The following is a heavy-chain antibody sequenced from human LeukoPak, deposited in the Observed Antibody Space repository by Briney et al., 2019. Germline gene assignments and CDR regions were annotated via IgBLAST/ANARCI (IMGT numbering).Heavy chain of an antibody. CDR2: IKQDGSDK. V-gene: IGHV3-7*01. J-gene: IGHJ4*02. D-gene: IGHD6-19*01. Sequence: GGSLRLSCTASGFSFSSYWMSWVRQAPGKGLEWVANIKQDGSDKYYVDSVKGRFTISRGNAKNSLHLQMNSLRAEDSALYYCARASAVAGTRDYWGQGTLVTVSS. CDR3: ARASAVAGTRDY. CDR1: GFSFSSYW.